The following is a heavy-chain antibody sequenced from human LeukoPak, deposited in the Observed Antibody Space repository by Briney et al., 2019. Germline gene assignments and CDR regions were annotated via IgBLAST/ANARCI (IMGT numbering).Heavy chain of an antibody. D-gene: IGHD6-6*01. J-gene: IGHJ4*02. CDR2: INHSGST. Sequence: PSETLSLTCAVYGGSFSGYYWSWIRQPPGKGLEWIGEINHSGSTNYNPSLKSRVTISVDTSKNQFSLKLSSVTAADTAVYYCARGSIAARPVYFDYWGQGTLATVSS. V-gene: IGHV4-34*01. CDR3: ARGSIAARPVYFDY. CDR1: GGSFSGYY.